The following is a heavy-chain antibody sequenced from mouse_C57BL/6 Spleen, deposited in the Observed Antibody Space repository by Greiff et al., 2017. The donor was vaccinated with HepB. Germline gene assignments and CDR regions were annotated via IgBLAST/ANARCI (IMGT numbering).Heavy chain of an antibody. Sequence: VQLQQSGAELVRPGASVKLSCKASGYTFTDYYINWVKQRPGQGLEWIARIYPGSGNTYYNEKFKGKATLTAEKSSSTAYMQLSSLTSEDSAVYFCATPYDGYAMDYWGQGTSVTVSS. V-gene: IGHV1-76*01. D-gene: IGHD2-12*01. J-gene: IGHJ4*01. CDR1: GYTFTDYY. CDR3: ATPYDGYAMDY. CDR2: IYPGSGNT.